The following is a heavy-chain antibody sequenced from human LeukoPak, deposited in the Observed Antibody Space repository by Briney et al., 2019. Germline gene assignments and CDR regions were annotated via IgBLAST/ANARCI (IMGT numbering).Heavy chain of an antibody. D-gene: IGHD4-17*01. CDR2: ISGDGAST. J-gene: IGHJ4*02. CDR1: GFTFDDYA. V-gene: IGHV3-43*02. Sequence: GGSLRLSCAASGFTFDDYAMHWVRQAPGKGLEWVSIISGDGASTYYADSVKGRFTISRDNSKNSLYLQMNSLRTEDTALYYCAKDYGDPKNLFDYWGQGTLVSVSS. CDR3: AKDYGDPKNLFDY.